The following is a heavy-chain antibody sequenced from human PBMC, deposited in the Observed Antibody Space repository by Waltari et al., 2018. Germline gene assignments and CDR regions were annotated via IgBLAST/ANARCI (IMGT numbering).Heavy chain of an antibody. CDR1: GFTFSSYA. CDR2: FSGSGGST. CDR3: AKTTVTSEYYYYYYGMDV. J-gene: IGHJ6*02. Sequence: EVQLLESGGGLVQPGGSLRLSCAASGFTFSSYAMSWVRQAPGKGLEWGSAFSGSGGSTYYADSVKGRLTISRDNSKNTLYLQMNSLRAEDTAVYYCAKTTVTSEYYYYYYGMDVWGQGTTVTVSS. D-gene: IGHD4-4*01. V-gene: IGHV3-23*01.